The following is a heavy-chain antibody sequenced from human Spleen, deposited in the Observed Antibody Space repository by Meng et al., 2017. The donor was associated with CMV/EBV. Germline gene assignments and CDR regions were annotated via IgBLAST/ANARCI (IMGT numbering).Heavy chain of an antibody. D-gene: IGHD6-13*01. CDR2: ISSSSSYI. Sequence: GESLKISCAVSGFTFSNYSMNWVRQAPGKGLEWVSSISSSSSYIYYADSVKGRFTISRDNAKNSLYLQMNSLRAEDTAVYYCARELAAAGTSPFDYWGQGTLVTVSS. CDR1: GFTFSNYS. V-gene: IGHV3-21*01. J-gene: IGHJ4*02. CDR3: ARELAAAGTSPFDY.